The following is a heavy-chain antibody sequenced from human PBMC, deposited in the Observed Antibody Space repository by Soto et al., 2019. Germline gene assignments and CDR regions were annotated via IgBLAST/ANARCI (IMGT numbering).Heavy chain of an antibody. V-gene: IGHV3-23*01. D-gene: IGHD4-4*01. J-gene: IGHJ5*02. CDR3: AKAKHSSATWFAP. CDR2: VSADGGTT. Sequence: EVQLLESGGNLVQPGGSLRLSCAASGFNFNDYAMTWVRQAPGKGLEWVSAVSADGGTTYHADSVQGRFTISRDNSRNTLYLQMDSLRAEDTALYYCAKAKHSSATWFAPWGQGTLVTVSS. CDR1: GFNFNDYA.